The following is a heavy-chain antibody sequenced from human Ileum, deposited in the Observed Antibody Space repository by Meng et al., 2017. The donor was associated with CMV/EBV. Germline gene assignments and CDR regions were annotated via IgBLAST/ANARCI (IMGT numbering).Heavy chain of an antibody. V-gene: IGHV1-69*05. CDR1: TFSSYA. CDR3: ARGGYCSSSSCLNNWFDP. CDR2: IIPIFGTA. D-gene: IGHD2-2*01. Sequence: TFSSYALSWVRQAPGQGLELMGGIIPIFGTANYAQKFQGRVTITTDESTTTAYMELSSLRSEDTAVYYCARGGYCSSSSCLNNWFDPWGQGTLVTVSS. J-gene: IGHJ5*02.